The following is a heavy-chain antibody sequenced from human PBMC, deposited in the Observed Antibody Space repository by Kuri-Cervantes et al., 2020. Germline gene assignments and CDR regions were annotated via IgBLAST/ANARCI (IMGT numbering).Heavy chain of an antibody. CDR1: GFTFSSYW. D-gene: IGHD6-13*01. CDR3: AREQGAAGTVFYYYGMDV. J-gene: IGHJ6*02. Sequence: GESLKISCAASGFTFSSYWMSWVRQAPGKGLEWVANIKQDGSEKYYVDSVKGRFTISRDNAKNSLYLQMNSLRAEDAALYYCAREQGAAGTVFYYYGMDVWGQGTTVTVSS. CDR2: IKQDGSEK. V-gene: IGHV3-7*01.